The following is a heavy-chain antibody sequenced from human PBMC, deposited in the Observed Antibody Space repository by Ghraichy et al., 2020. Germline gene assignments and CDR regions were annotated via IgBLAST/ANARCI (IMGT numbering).Heavy chain of an antibody. CDR3: AKEPTADGYIDY. Sequence: GGSLRLSCAASGFTFSSYAMHWVRQAPGKGLEWVAVISYDGSNKYYADSVKGRFTISRDNSKNTLYLQMNSLRAEDTAVYYCAKEPTADGYIDYWGQGTLVTVSS. J-gene: IGHJ4*02. V-gene: IGHV3-30*04. CDR1: GFTFSSYA. CDR2: ISYDGSNK. D-gene: IGHD5-24*01.